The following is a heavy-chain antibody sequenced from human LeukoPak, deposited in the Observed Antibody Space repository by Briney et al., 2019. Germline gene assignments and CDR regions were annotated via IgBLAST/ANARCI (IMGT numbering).Heavy chain of an antibody. J-gene: IGHJ4*02. CDR3: ARASGGYSYYFDY. CDR2: ISSSGSTI. V-gene: IGHV3-48*03. CDR1: GFTFSSYE. D-gene: IGHD5-18*01. Sequence: GGSLRLSCAASGFTFSSYEMNWVRQAPRKGLEWVSYISSSGSTIYYADSVKGRFTISRDNAKNSLYLQMNSLRAEDTAVYYCARASGGYSYYFDYWGQGTLVTVSS.